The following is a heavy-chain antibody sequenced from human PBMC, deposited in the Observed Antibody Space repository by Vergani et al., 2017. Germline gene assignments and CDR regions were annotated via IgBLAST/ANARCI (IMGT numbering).Heavy chain of an antibody. CDR1: GFTFSSYS. Sequence: EVQLVESGGGLVKPGGSLRLSCAASGFTFSSYSMNWVRQAPGKGLDWVSSISSSSSYIYYADSVKGRFTISRDNAKNSLYLQMNSLRAEDTAVYYCARAGEEDAFDIWGQGTMVTVSS. V-gene: IGHV3-21*01. D-gene: IGHD3-10*01. CDR2: ISSSSSYI. CDR3: ARAGEEDAFDI. J-gene: IGHJ3*02.